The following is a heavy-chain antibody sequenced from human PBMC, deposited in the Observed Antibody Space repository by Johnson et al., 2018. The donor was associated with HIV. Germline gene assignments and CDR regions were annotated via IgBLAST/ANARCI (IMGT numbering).Heavy chain of an antibody. Sequence: VQLVESGGGLVQPGRSLRLSCTASGFRFGDYAMSWFRQAPGKGLEWVGFIRSKDYGGTTECAASVKGRFAISRDDSKNTLYLQMNSLRAEDTAVYYCVRGPGPGSSSHERSWGGFDIWGQGTMVAVSS. CDR2: IRSKDYGGTT. D-gene: IGHD6-6*01. V-gene: IGHV3-49*03. CDR1: GFRFGDYA. CDR3: VRGPGPGSSSHERSWGGFDI. J-gene: IGHJ3*02.